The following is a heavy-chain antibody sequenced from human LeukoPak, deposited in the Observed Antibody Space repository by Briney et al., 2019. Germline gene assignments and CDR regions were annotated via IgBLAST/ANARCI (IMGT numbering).Heavy chain of an antibody. V-gene: IGHV1-69*05. Sequence: SVKVSCKASGGTFSSYAISWVRQAPGQGLEWMGGIIPIFGTANYAQKFQGRVTITTDESTSTAYMELNSLRSEDTAVYYCAAGRITIFGVVISEYYYYYMDVWGKGTTVTVSS. J-gene: IGHJ6*03. CDR2: IIPIFGTA. D-gene: IGHD3-3*01. CDR1: GGTFSSYA. CDR3: AAGRITIFGVVISEYYYYYMDV.